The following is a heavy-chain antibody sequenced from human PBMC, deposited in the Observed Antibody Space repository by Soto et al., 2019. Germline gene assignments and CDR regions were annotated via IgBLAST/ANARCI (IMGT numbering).Heavy chain of an antibody. J-gene: IGHJ6*02. Sequence: GGSLRLSCAASGFTFSSYAMSWVRQAPGKGLEWVSAISGSGDSTYYADSVKGRFTISRDNSKNTLYLQMNSLRAEDTAVYYCAKVPAPDYSNYVNYYYGMDVWGQGTTVTVSS. CDR2: ISGSGDST. V-gene: IGHV3-23*01. CDR3: AKVPAPDYSNYVNYYYGMDV. D-gene: IGHD4-4*01. CDR1: GFTFSSYA.